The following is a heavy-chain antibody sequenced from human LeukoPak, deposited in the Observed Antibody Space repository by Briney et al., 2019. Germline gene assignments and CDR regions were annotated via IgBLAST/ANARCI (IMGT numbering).Heavy chain of an antibody. CDR2: LRRRAYGGTT. J-gene: IGHJ4*02. V-gene: IGHV3-71*01. Sequence: GGSLRLSCAASGFNFSDYYMTWIRQAPGKGLEWVGFLRRRAYGGTTDYAASVRGRFTISIDDSKNIAYLQMNSLRTEDTAIYFCSRDSHGDDVYDYWGQGTQVTVSS. CDR1: GFNFSDYY. CDR3: SRDSHGDDVYDY. D-gene: IGHD1-1*01.